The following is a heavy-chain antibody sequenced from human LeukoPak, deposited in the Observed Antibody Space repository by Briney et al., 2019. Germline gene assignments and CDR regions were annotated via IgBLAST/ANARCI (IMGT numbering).Heavy chain of an antibody. CDR2: IYHSGST. V-gene: IGHV4-38-2*01. CDR3: ARTRGYSYGDAFDI. J-gene: IGHJ3*02. CDR1: GYSISSGYY. Sequence: SETLSLTCAVSGYSISSGYYWGWIRQPPGKGLEWIGSIYHSGSTYCNPSLKSRVTISVDTSKNQFSLKLSSVTAADTAVYYCARTRGYSYGDAFDIWGQGTMVTVSS. D-gene: IGHD5-18*01.